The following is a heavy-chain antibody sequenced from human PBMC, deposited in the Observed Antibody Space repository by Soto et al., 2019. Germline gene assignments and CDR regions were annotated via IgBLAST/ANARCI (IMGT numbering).Heavy chain of an antibody. V-gene: IGHV3-48*02. CDR1: GFTFSSYS. Sequence: AGGSLRLSCAASGFTFSSYSMNWVRQAPGKGLEWVSYISSSSSTIYYADSVKGRFTISRDNAKNSLYLQMNSLRDEDMAVYYCAREEQWLVRGGMDVWGQGTTVTVSS. D-gene: IGHD6-19*01. CDR3: AREEQWLVRGGMDV. CDR2: ISSSSSTI. J-gene: IGHJ6*02.